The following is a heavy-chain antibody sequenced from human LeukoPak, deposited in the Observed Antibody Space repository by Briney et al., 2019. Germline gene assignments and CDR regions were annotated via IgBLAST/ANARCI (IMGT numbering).Heavy chain of an antibody. CDR2: IYYSGST. CDR3: ALADYYDSSGYYYHRY. CDR1: GGTINSYY. Sequence: PSETLSLTCTVSGGTINSYYWSWIRQPPGKGLEWIGYIYYSGSTNYNPSLKSRVTISVDPSKNQFSLRLSSVTAADTAVYYCALADYYDSSGYYYHRYWGQGTLVTVSS. V-gene: IGHV4-59*08. J-gene: IGHJ4*02. D-gene: IGHD3-22*01.